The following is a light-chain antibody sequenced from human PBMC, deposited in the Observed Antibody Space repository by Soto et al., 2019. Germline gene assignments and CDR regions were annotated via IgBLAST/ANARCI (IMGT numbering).Light chain of an antibody. Sequence: PVLSQPASVSRYPGQSVTISCTGTNSDVGAYKYVSWYQQHPGKAPKLMIYEVSNRPSGVSNRFSGSKSGNTASLTISGLQADDEADYYCNSYAGDIIRFVFGTGTKVTVL. V-gene: IGLV2-14*01. CDR3: NSYAGDIIRFV. J-gene: IGLJ1*01. CDR2: EVS. CDR1: NSDVGAYKY.